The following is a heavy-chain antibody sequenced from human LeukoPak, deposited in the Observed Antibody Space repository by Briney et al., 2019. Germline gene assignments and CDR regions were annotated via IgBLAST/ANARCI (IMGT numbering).Heavy chain of an antibody. CDR1: GGSISSGDYY. J-gene: IGHJ3*02. Sequence: SETLYLTCTVSGGSISSGDYYWSWIRQPPGKGLEWIGYIYYSGRTYYNPSLKSRVTISVDTSKNQFSLKLSSVTAADTAVYYCARESYDFWSGNIWGQGTMVTVSS. CDR3: ARESYDFWSGNI. CDR2: IYYSGRT. V-gene: IGHV4-30-4*01. D-gene: IGHD3-3*01.